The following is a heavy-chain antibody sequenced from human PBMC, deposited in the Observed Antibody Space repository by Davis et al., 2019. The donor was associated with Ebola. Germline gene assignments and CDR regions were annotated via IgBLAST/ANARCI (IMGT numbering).Heavy chain of an antibody. D-gene: IGHD2-15*01. CDR2: IYYSGST. V-gene: IGHV4-31*02. J-gene: IGHJ4*02. Sequence: MPSETLSLTCTVSGASTTSGVYHWNWIRQRPGKGMEWIGYIYYSGSTQYNTSLKSRATISLDTSDNKFSLKVNSVTAADTAVYYCARDVGSGDYVDYWGQGILVTVSS. CDR3: ARDVGSGDYVDY. CDR1: GASTTSGVYH.